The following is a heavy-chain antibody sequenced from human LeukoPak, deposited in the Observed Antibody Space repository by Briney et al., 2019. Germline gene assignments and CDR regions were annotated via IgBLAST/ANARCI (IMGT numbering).Heavy chain of an antibody. Sequence: KPGGSLRLSCAASGFTFSSYSMNWVRQAPGKGLEWVSSISSSSSYIYYADSVKGRFTISRDNAKNSLYLQMNSLRAEDTAVYYCARDKGYDFWSGYSLGFDPWGQGTLVTVSS. D-gene: IGHD3-3*01. CDR3: ARDKGYDFWSGYSLGFDP. CDR1: GFTFSSYS. V-gene: IGHV3-21*01. J-gene: IGHJ5*02. CDR2: ISSSSSYI.